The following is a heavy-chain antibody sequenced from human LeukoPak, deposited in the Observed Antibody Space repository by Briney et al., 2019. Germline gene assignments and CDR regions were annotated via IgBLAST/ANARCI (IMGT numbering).Heavy chain of an antibody. V-gene: IGHV3-7*01. CDR2: IKQVGSEK. Sequence: PGGSVSLSCAACGFTFSRYWMSWVRQAPAKGLEWVANIKQVGSEKYYVDFVKGRFTISGENAKNSLYLQMNSLSAEDTAVYYCAKVGGGYIVDYWGQGTLVTVSS. D-gene: IGHD3-16*01. CDR3: AKVGGGYIVDY. CDR1: GFTFSRYW. J-gene: IGHJ4*02.